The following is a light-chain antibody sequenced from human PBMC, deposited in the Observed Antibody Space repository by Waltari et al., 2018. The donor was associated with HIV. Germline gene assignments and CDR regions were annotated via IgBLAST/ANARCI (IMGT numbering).Light chain of an antibody. CDR1: SSNIGSNI. J-gene: IGLJ3*02. V-gene: IGLV1-44*01. CDR3: AAWDDSLNGM. CDR2: TND. Sequence: QSVLTQPPSVTGTPGQNVPISCSGSSSNIGSNIVNWYQQLPGAAPKLLIYTNDQRPSGVPDRFSGSKSGTSASLAISGLQSADEADYYCAAWDDSLNGMFGGGTKLTVL.